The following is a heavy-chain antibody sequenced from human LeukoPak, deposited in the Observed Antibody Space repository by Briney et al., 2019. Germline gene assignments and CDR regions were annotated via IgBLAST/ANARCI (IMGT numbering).Heavy chain of an antibody. V-gene: IGHV3-30*18. J-gene: IGHJ4*02. Sequence: GGSLRLSCAASGFTFSSYGMHWVRQAPGKGLEWVAVISYDGSNKYYADSVKGRFTISRDNSKNTLYLQVNSLRAEDTAVYYCAKDRATMVRGVIIKGLDYWGQGTLVTVSS. D-gene: IGHD3-10*01. CDR3: AKDRATMVRGVIIKGLDY. CDR2: ISYDGSNK. CDR1: GFTFSSYG.